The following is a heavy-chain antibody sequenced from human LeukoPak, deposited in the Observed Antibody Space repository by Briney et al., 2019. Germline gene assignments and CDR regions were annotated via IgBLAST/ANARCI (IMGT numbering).Heavy chain of an antibody. CDR1: GYTFTSYG. D-gene: IGHD3-10*01. CDR2: ISADNGNT. CDR3: AREYYGSGSYYYFDY. Sequence: ASVKVSCRTSGYTFTSYGITCVRQAPGQGLEWMGWISADNGNTDYAQKFQGRVTMTTDTSTSTAYMELRSLRSDDTAVYYCAREYYGSGSYYYFDYWGQGTLVTVSS. J-gene: IGHJ4*02. V-gene: IGHV1-18*01.